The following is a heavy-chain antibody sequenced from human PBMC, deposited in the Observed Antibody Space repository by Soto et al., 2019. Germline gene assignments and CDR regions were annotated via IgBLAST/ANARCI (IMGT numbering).Heavy chain of an antibody. CDR1: GGSIISADSY. V-gene: IGHV4-31*11. CDR3: GRYFDRSAIDP. J-gene: IGHJ5*02. Sequence: QVHLQQSGPGLVKASETLSLTCAVSGGSIISADSYWFWIGKHPRKRLECIGYIAYSGDTYYNPLLRNRVTISADTSENKFDLALKSVTDSDTAVYFCGRYFDRSAIDPWGQGTSVTVSS. CDR2: IAYSGDT.